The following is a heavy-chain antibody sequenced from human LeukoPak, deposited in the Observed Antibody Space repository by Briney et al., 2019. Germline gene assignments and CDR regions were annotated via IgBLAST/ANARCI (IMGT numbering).Heavy chain of an antibody. CDR1: GGTFSSYA. Sequence: SVKVSCKASGGTFSSYAISWVRQAPGQGLGWMGGIIPIFGTANYAQKFQGRVTITADKSTSTAYMELSSLRSEDTAVYYCARLRVGATAVGAFDIWGQGTMVTVSS. CDR3: ARLRVGATAVGAFDI. J-gene: IGHJ3*02. CDR2: IIPIFGTA. D-gene: IGHD1-26*01. V-gene: IGHV1-69*06.